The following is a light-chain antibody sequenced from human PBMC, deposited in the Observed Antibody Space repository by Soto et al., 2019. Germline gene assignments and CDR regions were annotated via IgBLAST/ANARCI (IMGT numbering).Light chain of an antibody. CDR2: EVT. J-gene: IGLJ2*01. Sequence: QSALTQPPSASGSPGQSVTISCTGTSGDVGGYNYVSWYQQHPGKGPKLMIYEVTKRPSGVPDRFSGSKSGNTASLTVSRLQAEDEAHYYCSAYGGSNNFVVFGGGTKLTVL. CDR3: SAYGGSNNFVV. CDR1: SGDVGGYNY. V-gene: IGLV2-8*01.